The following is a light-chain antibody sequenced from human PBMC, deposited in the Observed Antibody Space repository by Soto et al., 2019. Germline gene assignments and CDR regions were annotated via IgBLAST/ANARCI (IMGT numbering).Light chain of an antibody. Sequence: SYELTQPPSVSVSPGQTASITCSGDKLGDKYACWYQQKPGQSPVVVIYQDTKRPSGIPERFSGSNSGNTATLTISGTQAMDEADYYCQAWDSSTAVVFGGGPKLTVL. CDR3: QAWDSSTAVV. CDR2: QDT. J-gene: IGLJ2*01. V-gene: IGLV3-1*01. CDR1: KLGDKY.